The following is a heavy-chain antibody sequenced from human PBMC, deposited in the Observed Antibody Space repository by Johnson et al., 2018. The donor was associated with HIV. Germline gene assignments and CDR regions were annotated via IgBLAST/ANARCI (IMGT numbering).Heavy chain of an antibody. CDR3: AKPYGSGSYDAFDI. CDR2: IWYDGSNK. D-gene: IGHD3-10*01. J-gene: IGHJ3*02. Sequence: QMQLVESGGGVVQPGRSQRLSCAASGFTFSSYGMHWVRQAPGKGLEWVAVIWYDGSNKYYADSVKGRFTISRDNSKNTLYLQMNSLRAEDTAVYYCAKPYGSGSYDAFDIWGQGTMVTVSS. CDR1: GFTFSSYG. V-gene: IGHV3-33*06.